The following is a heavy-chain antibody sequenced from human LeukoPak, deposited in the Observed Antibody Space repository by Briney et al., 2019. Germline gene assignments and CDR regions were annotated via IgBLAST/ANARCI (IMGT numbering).Heavy chain of an antibody. CDR2: IYYSGST. Sequence: SETLSLTCAVSGGSISSGGYSWSWIRQPPGKGLEWIGYIYYSGSTYYNPSLKSRVTISVDTSKNQFSLKLSSVTAADTAVYYCATGWSASDIWGQGTMVTVSS. J-gene: IGHJ3*02. CDR3: ATGWSASDI. V-gene: IGHV4-30-4*07. D-gene: IGHD3-3*01. CDR1: GGSISSGGYS.